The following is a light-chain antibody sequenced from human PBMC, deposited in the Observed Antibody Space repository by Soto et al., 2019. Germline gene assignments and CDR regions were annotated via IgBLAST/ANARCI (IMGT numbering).Light chain of an antibody. CDR2: LNSDGSH. J-gene: IGLJ2*01. Sequence: QLVLTQSPSASASLGASVKLTCTLISGHSSYAIAWHQQQPEKGPRYLIKLNSDGSHSKGDGIPDRFSGSSSGAERYLTISSLQSEDEADYYCQTWGTGILVFGGGTKLTVL. V-gene: IGLV4-69*01. CDR1: SGHSSYA. CDR3: QTWGTGILV.